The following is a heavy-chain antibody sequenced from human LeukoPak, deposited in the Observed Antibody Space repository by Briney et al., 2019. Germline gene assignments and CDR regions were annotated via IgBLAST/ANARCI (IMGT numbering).Heavy chain of an antibody. V-gene: IGHV1-2*02. CDR3: ARGFSSGWYYY. D-gene: IGHD6-19*01. Sequence: ASVTVSCKASAYTFTDYYMHWVRQAPGQGLEWMGWINPNSGGTNYAQKFQGRVTMTRDTSISTAYMELSSLRSDDTAVYYCARGFSSGWYYYWGQGTLVTVSS. CDR1: AYTFTDYY. J-gene: IGHJ4*02. CDR2: INPNSGGT.